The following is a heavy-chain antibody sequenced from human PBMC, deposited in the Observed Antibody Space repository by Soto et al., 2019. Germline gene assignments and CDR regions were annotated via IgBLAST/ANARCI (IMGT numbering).Heavy chain of an antibody. J-gene: IGHJ5*02. CDR3: ARRIVLMPTHTGTNWFDP. Sequence: ASVKVSCKASGYTFTSYGISWVRQAPGQGLEWMGWISAYNGNTNYAQKLQGRVTMTTDTSTSTAYMELRSLRSDDTAVYYCARRIVLMPTHTGTNWFDPWGQGTLVTVSS. CDR1: GYTFTSYG. D-gene: IGHD2-8*01. CDR2: ISAYNGNT. V-gene: IGHV1-18*01.